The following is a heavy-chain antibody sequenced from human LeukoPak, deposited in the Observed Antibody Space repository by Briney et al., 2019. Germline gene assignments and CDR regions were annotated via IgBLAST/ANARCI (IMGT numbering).Heavy chain of an antibody. D-gene: IGHD1-26*01. CDR1: GYTLTELS. Sequence: ASVKVSCKVSGYTLTELSMHWVRQAPGQGLEWMGWINPNSGGTNYAQKFQGGVTMTRDTSITTAYMELSRLRSDDTAVYYCARVRGSCTLDYWGQGTLVTVSS. V-gene: IGHV1-2*02. CDR2: INPNSGGT. J-gene: IGHJ4*02. CDR3: ARVRGSCTLDY.